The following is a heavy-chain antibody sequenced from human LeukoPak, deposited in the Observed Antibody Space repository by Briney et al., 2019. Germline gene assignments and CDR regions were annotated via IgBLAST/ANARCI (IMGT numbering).Heavy chain of an antibody. D-gene: IGHD5-12*01. CDR3: ARGPIVATRKDYFDY. Sequence: SETLSLTCVVSGGSITGYYWSWIRQPPGKGLEWIGYIYYRGNTNYNPSLESRVTISVDTSKNQFSLKLSSVTAADTAVYYCARGPIVATRKDYFDYWGQGTLVTVSS. CDR2: IYYRGNT. V-gene: IGHV4-59*08. J-gene: IGHJ4*02. CDR1: GGSITGYY.